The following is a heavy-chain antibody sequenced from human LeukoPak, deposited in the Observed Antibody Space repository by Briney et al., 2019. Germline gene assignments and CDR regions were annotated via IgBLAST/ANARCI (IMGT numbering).Heavy chain of an antibody. D-gene: IGHD3-10*01. CDR3: TTGYYYGSGSSLTY. V-gene: IGHV3-15*01. J-gene: IGHJ4*02. CDR2: IKSKTDGGTT. Sequence: GGSLRLSCAASGFTFSKAWMSWVRQAPGKGLEWVGRIKSKTDGGTTDYAAPVKGRFTISRDDSKNTLYLQMNSLKTEDTAVYYCTTGYYYGSGSSLTYWGQGTLVTVSS. CDR1: GFTFSKAW.